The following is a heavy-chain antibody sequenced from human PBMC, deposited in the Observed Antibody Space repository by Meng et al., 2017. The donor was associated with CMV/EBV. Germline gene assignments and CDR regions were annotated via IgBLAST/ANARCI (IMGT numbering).Heavy chain of an antibody. V-gene: IGHV3-23*01. CDR1: FNFSSDA. CDR3: AKASDFWSGYYDNWFDP. Sequence: FNFSSDAMSWVRQAPRKGLEWVSAISGSGGSTYYADSVKGRFTISRDNSKNTLYLQMNSLRAEDTAVYYCAKASDFWSGYYDNWFDPWGQGTLVTVSS. J-gene: IGHJ5*02. D-gene: IGHD3-3*01. CDR2: ISGSGGST.